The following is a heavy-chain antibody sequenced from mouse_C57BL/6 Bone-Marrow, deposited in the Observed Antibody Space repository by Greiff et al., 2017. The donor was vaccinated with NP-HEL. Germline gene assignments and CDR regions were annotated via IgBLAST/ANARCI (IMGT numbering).Heavy chain of an antibody. CDR2: ISYSGST. CDR3: ARYSYAMDY. J-gene: IGHJ4*01. Sequence: DVMLVESGPGLAKPSQTLSLTCSVTGYSITSDYWHWIRKFPGHKLEYMGYISYSGSTYYNPSLKSRISITRDTAKNQYYLQLNSVTTEDTATYYCARYSYAMDYWGQGTSVTVSS. V-gene: IGHV3-8*01. CDR1: GYSITSDY.